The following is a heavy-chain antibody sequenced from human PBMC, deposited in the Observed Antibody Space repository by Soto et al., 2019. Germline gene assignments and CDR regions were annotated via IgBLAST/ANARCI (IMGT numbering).Heavy chain of an antibody. CDR3: TTSFTIFGVAPYDY. CDR1: GFTFSNAW. CDR2: IKSKTDGGTT. Sequence: GGSLRLSCAASGFTFSNAWMNWVRQAPGKGLEWVGRIKSKTDGGTTDYAAPVKGRFTISRDDSKNTLYLQMNSLKTEDTAVYYCTTSFTIFGVAPYDYWGQGTLVTVSS. J-gene: IGHJ4*02. V-gene: IGHV3-15*07. D-gene: IGHD3-3*01.